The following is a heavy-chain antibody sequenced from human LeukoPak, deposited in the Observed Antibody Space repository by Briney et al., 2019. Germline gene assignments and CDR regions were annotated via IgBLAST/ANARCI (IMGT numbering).Heavy chain of an antibody. CDR1: GGSISSSSYY. CDR3: ARVSKYYDFWSGSLVPNWFDP. CDR2: IYYSGST. Sequence: SETLSLTCTVSGGSISSSSYYWGWIRQPPGKGLEWIGSIYYSGSTYYNPSLKSRVTISVDTSKNQFSLKLSSVTAADTAVYYCARVSKYYDFWSGSLVPNWFDPWGQGTLVTVSS. V-gene: IGHV4-39*07. D-gene: IGHD3-3*01. J-gene: IGHJ5*02.